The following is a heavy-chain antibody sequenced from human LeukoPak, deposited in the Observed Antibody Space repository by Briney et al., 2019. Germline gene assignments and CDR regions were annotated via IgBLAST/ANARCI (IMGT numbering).Heavy chain of an antibody. Sequence: GGSLRLSCAASGFTFSSYGMHWVRQAPGKGLEWVSSISSSSSYMYYADSVKGRFTISRDNAKNSLYLQMNSLRAEDTAVYYCARKMAEMAIIDYWGQGTLVTVSS. CDR3: ARKMAEMAIIDY. D-gene: IGHD5-24*01. CDR1: GFTFSSYG. V-gene: IGHV3-21*01. J-gene: IGHJ4*02. CDR2: ISSSSSYM.